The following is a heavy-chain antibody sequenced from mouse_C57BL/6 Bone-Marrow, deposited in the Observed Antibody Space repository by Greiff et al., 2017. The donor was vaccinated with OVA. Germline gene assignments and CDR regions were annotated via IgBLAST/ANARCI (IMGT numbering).Heavy chain of an antibody. CDR2: IYPRSGNT. D-gene: IGHD3-2*02. V-gene: IGHV1-81*01. CDR1: GYTFTSYG. J-gene: IGHJ3*01. CDR3: ARKNSGYWFAY. Sequence: VKLMESGAELARPGASVKLSCKASGYTFTSYGTSWVKQRTGQGLEWIGEIYPRSGNTYYNEKFKGKATLTADKSSSTAYMELRSLTSEDSAVYFCARKNSGYWFAYWGQGTLVTVSA.